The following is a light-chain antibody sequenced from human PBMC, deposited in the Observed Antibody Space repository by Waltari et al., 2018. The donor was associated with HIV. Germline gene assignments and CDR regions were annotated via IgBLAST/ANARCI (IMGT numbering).Light chain of an antibody. Sequence: DIQMTQSPSSLSASVGDRVSITCLASQTIKNNLNWYRPTPGKAPKPLIFGASNFQSGVPSRFTGTGSGTYFTLTVSSLQPEDFATYYCQQTYMTPQNFGQGTRLEIK. V-gene: IGKV1-39*01. CDR3: QQTYMTPQN. CDR2: GAS. CDR1: QTIKNN. J-gene: IGKJ5*01.